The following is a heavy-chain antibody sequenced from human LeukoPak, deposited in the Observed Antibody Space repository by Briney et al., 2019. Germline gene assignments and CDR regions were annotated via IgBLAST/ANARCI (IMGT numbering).Heavy chain of an antibody. V-gene: IGHV4-39*01. D-gene: IGHD2-8*01. J-gene: IGHJ3*02. Sequence: SETLSLTCTVSGGSISSYYWGWIRQPPGKGLEWIGSIYYSGSTYYNPSLKGRVTISVDTSKNQFSLKLSSVTAADTAVYYCAIPSWISVFGDAFDIWGQGTMVTVSS. CDR3: AIPSWISVFGDAFDI. CDR2: IYYSGST. CDR1: GGSISSYY.